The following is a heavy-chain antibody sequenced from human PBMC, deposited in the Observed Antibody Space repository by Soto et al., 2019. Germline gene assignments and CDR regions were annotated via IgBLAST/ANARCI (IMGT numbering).Heavy chain of an antibody. CDR2: LNGGTGQT. D-gene: IGHD1-1*01. J-gene: IGHJ6*02. CDR3: ARGKEMEENYFYYGLDI. Sequence: GASVKVSCKASGYTFSTYGMHWVRQAPGQSLEWMGWLNGGTGQTRYSQRFQDRVIITRDTSASTGYMELSSLRSEDTAVYYCARGKEMEENYFYYGLDIWGQGTTVTVSS. V-gene: IGHV1-3*01. CDR1: GYTFSTYG.